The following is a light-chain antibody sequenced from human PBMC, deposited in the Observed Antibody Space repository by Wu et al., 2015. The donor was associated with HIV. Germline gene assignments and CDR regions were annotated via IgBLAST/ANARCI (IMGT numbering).Light chain of an antibody. CDR3: QQYNNWPS. J-gene: IGKJ1*01. Sequence: EIVLTQSPGTLSLSPGERATLSCRASQSVSSSYLAWYQQKPGQAPGLLIYGASTRATGIPARFSGSGSGTEFTLSISSLQSEDFAVYYCQQYNNWPSFGQGTKVEIK. V-gene: IGKV3-15*01. CDR1: QSVSSSY. CDR2: GAS.